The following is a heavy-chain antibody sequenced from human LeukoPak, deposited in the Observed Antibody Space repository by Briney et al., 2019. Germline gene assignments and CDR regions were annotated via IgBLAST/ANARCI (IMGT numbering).Heavy chain of an antibody. CDR1: GASFSGYY. D-gene: IGHD4-23*01. Sequence: SETLSLTCAVSGASFSGYYWSWIRQSPGKGLEWIGEIFHTGSTNYNPSLKSRVTISIDTSKNQLSLKLSPVTAADTAVYYCAREGGGNSYWGQGTLVTVST. V-gene: IGHV4-34*12. J-gene: IGHJ4*02. CDR2: IFHTGST. CDR3: AREGGGNSY.